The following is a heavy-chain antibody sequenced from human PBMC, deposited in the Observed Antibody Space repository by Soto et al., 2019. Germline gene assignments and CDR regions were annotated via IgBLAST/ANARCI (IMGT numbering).Heavy chain of an antibody. CDR1: GFTFNDFE. V-gene: IGHV3-48*03. J-gene: IGHJ4*02. Sequence: EVQLLESGGGLVQPGGSLRLSCGVSGFTFNDFEMNWVRQAPGKGLEWLAYIDGSGTTKKYADSVRGRFTISRDNPNNSLLLQMSSLSAADTDINYGARGVGRFNYWGQGILVSVSS. CDR3: ARGVGRFNY. CDR2: IDGSGTTK. D-gene: IGHD3-10*01.